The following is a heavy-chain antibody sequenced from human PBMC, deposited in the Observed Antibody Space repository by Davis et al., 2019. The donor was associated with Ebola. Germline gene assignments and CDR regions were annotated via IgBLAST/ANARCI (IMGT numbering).Heavy chain of an antibody. V-gene: IGHV4-39*01. Sequence: SETLSLTCTVSGGSISSSSYYWGWIRQPPGKGLEWIGSIYYSGSTYYNPSLKSRVTISVDTSKNQFSLKLSSVTAADTAVYYCARVLRFRELLKHYYYYYGMDVWGQGTTVTVSS. CDR1: GGSISSSSYY. CDR2: IYYSGST. CDR3: ARVLRFRELLKHYYYYYGMDV. J-gene: IGHJ6*02. D-gene: IGHD3-10*01.